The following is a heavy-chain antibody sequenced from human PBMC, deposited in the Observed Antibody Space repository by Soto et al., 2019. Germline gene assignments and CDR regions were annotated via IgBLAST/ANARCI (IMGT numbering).Heavy chain of an antibody. Sequence: QVQLVQSGAEVKKPGASVKVSCKASGYTFTSYGISWVRQAPGQGLEWMGWTSAYNGNTNYAQKLQGRVTMTTDTSTSTAYMELRSLRSDDTAVYYCARDMSRNYDFWSWHYWGQGTLVTVSS. CDR2: TSAYNGNT. CDR3: ARDMSRNYDFWSWHY. CDR1: GYTFTSYG. J-gene: IGHJ4*02. V-gene: IGHV1-18*01. D-gene: IGHD3-3*01.